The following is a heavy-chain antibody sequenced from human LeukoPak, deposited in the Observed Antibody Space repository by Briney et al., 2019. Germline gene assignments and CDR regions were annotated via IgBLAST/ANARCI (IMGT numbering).Heavy chain of an antibody. CDR2: IYYSGGT. D-gene: IGHD6-19*01. CDR1: GGSISSGGYY. Sequence: PSQTLSLTCTVSGGSISSGGYYWSWIRQHPGKGLEWIGYIYYSGGTYYNPSLKSRVTISVDTPKNQLSLKLSSVTAADTAVYYCARDRPSGGIAVAGNYYYYMDVWGKGTTVTVSS. V-gene: IGHV4-31*03. J-gene: IGHJ6*03. CDR3: ARDRPSGGIAVAGNYYYYMDV.